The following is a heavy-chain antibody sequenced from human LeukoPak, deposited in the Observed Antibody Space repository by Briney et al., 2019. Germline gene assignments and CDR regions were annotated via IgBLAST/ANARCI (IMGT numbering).Heavy chain of an antibody. CDR3: ARDRVVVPSDFDY. V-gene: IGHV1-18*01. Sequence: VASVKVSCKASGYTFTSYGISWVRQAPGQGLEWMGWISAYNGNTNYAQRLQGRVTMTTDTSTSTAYMELRSLRSDDTAAYYCARDRVVVPSDFDYWGQGTLVTVSS. D-gene: IGHD2-2*01. J-gene: IGHJ4*02. CDR1: GYTFTSYG. CDR2: ISAYNGNT.